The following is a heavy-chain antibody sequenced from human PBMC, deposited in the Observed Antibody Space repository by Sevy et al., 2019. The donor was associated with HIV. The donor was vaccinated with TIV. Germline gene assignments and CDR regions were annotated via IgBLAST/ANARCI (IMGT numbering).Heavy chain of an antibody. J-gene: IGHJ6*02. Sequence: GGSLRLSCAASGLTFSSYAMSWVRQAPGKGLEWVSAISGSGGSTYYADSVKGRFTISRDNSKNTLYLQMNSLRAEDTAVYYCAKDSPDSGSYYSRSYYYYYYGMDVWGQGTTVTVSS. CDR1: GLTFSSYA. CDR3: AKDSPDSGSYYSRSYYYYYYGMDV. D-gene: IGHD3-10*01. V-gene: IGHV3-23*01. CDR2: ISGSGGST.